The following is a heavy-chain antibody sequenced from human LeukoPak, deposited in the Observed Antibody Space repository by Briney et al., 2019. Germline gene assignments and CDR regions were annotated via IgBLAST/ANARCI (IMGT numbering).Heavy chain of an antibody. D-gene: IGHD6-19*01. Sequence: SETLSLTCTVSGGSVSSYWWSWIRQPAGKGLEWIGYIYYSGSTKYNPSLKSRVTISADTSKNRFSLRLSSVTAADTAVYYCASGPGVAGTRVDAFDFWGQGTMVTVSS. CDR3: ASGPGVAGTRVDAFDF. J-gene: IGHJ3*01. V-gene: IGHV4-59*08. CDR2: IYYSGST. CDR1: GGSVSSYW.